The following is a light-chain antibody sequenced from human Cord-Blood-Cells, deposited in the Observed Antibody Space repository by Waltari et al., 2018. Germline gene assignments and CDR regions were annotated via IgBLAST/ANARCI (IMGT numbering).Light chain of an antibody. V-gene: IGKV3-15*01. Sequence: EIVTTQPLATLCVSPGARATLSCRASQSVSSNLAWYQQKPGQAPRLLIYGASTRATGIPARFSGSGSGTEFTLTISSLQSEDFAVYYCQQYNNWPRTFGQGTKVEIK. CDR3: QQYNNWPRT. CDR2: GAS. J-gene: IGKJ1*01. CDR1: QSVSSN.